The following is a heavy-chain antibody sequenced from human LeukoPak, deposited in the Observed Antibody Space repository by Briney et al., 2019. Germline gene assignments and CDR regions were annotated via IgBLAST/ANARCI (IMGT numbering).Heavy chain of an antibody. CDR3: AREARDTAMVTPFDY. D-gene: IGHD5-18*01. V-gene: IGHV4-39*02. J-gene: IGHJ4*02. CDR2: IYYSGST. CDR1: GGSISSSSYY. Sequence: KPSETLSLTCTVSGGSISSSSYYWGWIRQPPGKGLEWIGSIYYSGSTYYNPSLKSRVTISVDTCKNQFSLKLSSVTAADTAVYYCAREARDTAMVTPFDYWGQGTLVTVSS.